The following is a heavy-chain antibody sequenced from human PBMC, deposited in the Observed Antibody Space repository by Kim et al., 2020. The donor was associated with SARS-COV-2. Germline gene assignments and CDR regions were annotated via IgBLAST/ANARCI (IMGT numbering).Heavy chain of an antibody. D-gene: IGHD4-4*01. J-gene: IGHJ5*02. Sequence: ADSVKGRFTISRDNSKNTLYLQMNSLRAEDTAVYYCARGGYSNYRGWFDPWGQGTLVTVSS. V-gene: IGHV3-30*07. CDR3: ARGGYSNYRGWFDP.